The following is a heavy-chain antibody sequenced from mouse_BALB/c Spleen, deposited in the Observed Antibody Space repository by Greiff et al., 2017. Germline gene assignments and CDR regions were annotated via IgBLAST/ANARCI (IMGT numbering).Heavy chain of an antibody. V-gene: IGHV1-54*01. D-gene: IGHD2-3*01. CDR1: GYAFTNYL. CDR2: INPGSGGT. J-gene: IGHJ3*01. Sequence: VQLQQSGAELVRPGTSVKVSCKASGYAFTNYLIEWVKQRPGQGLEWIGVINPGSGGTNYNEKFKGKATLTADKSSCTAYMQLSSLTSDDSAVYFCARVPDGYKGWFAYWGQGTLVTVSA. CDR3: ARVPDGYKGWFAY.